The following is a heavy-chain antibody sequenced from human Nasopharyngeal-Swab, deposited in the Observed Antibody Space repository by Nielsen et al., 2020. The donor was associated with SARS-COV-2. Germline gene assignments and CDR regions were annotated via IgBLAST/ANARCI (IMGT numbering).Heavy chain of an antibody. V-gene: IGHV3-74*01. CDR1: GFTFSSYW. Sequence: GESLKISCAASGFTFSSYWMHWVRQAPGKGLVWVSRINSDGSSTSYADSVKGRFTISRDNAKNTLYLQMNSLRAEDTAVYYCARRDSGWYGYWFDPWGQGTLVTVSS. J-gene: IGHJ5*02. CDR2: INSDGSST. CDR3: ARRDSGWYGYWFDP. D-gene: IGHD6-19*01.